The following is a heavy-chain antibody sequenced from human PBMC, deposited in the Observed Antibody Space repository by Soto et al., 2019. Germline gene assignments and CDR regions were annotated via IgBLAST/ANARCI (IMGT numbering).Heavy chain of an antibody. J-gene: IGHJ4*02. CDR3: ARAWVVVTAPDY. V-gene: IGHV1-3*05. D-gene: IGHD2-21*02. CDR1: GYTVTSYA. CDR2: INAGNGNT. Sequence: QVQLVQSGAEEKKPGASVKVSCKASGYTVTSYAMHWVRQAPGQRLEWMGWINAGNGNTKYSQKFQGRVTITRDTSASTSYMELSSLRSVDTAVYYCARAWVVVTAPDYWGQGNLVTVSS.